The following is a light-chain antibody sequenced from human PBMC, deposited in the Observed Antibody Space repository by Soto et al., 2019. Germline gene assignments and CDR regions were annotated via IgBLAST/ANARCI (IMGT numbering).Light chain of an antibody. CDR2: QAS. Sequence: DIQMTQSPSTLSASVGDRVTITCRASQSVSSWLAWYQQKPGKAPKILISQASSLESGVPSRFSGSGSGTDITLTISSLPPDDFATYYCQQYNIRWTCGQGTKVEIK. J-gene: IGKJ1*01. CDR3: QQYNIRWT. CDR1: QSVSSW. V-gene: IGKV1-5*03.